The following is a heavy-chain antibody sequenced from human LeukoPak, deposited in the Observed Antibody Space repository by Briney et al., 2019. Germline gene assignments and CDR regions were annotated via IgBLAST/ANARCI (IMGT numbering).Heavy chain of an antibody. CDR1: GFTFSSYA. J-gene: IGHJ4*02. D-gene: IGHD3-3*01. CDR2: ISGSGGST. CDR3: AKDRSRNYDFWSGYPLH. V-gene: IGHV3-23*01. Sequence: PGGSLRLSCAASGFTFSSYAMSWVRQAPGKGLEWVSAISGSGGSTYYADSVRGQFTISRDNSKNTLYLQMNSLRAEDTAVYYCAKDRSRNYDFWSGYPLHWGQGTLVTVSS.